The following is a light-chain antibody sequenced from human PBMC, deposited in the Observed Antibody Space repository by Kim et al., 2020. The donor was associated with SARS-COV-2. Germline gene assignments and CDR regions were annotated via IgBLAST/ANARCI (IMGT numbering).Light chain of an antibody. V-gene: IGLV2-14*03. Sequence: QSALTQPASVSGSPGQSITISCTGTSSDVGDYNFVSWYQQHPGKAPKLMIYDVSIRPSGVSNRFSGSKSGNTASLTISGLQADDEADYYCSSYSSSSTLEGVFGGGTQLTVL. CDR3: SSYSSSSTLEGV. J-gene: IGLJ3*02. CDR1: SSDVGDYNF. CDR2: DVS.